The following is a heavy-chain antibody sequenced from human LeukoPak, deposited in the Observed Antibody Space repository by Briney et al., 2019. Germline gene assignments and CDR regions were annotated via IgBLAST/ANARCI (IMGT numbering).Heavy chain of an antibody. CDR2: MSSSCSST. V-gene: IGHV3-23*01. D-gene: IGHD3-3*01. CDR1: GFTFSSYA. CDR3: AKVLMTGRFVEWLLFMYDY. Sequence: GGSLRLSCAASGFTFSSYAMNWVRQAPGKGLEWVSAMSSSCSSTYYADSVKGRFTISRDNSKNTLYLQMNSLRAAATAVYYFAKVLMTGRFVEWLLFMYDYWGQGTLVTVSS. J-gene: IGHJ4*02.